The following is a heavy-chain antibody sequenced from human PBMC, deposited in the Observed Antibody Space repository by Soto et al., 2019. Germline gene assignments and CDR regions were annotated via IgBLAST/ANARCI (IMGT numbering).Heavy chain of an antibody. Sequence: QVQLVQSGAEVKKPGSSVKVSCKASGGTFSSYAISWVRQAPGQGLEWMGGIIPISDTTNYAQKFQGRVTLTTDESTSTAYMELSSLRSEDTAVYYCARSQGSSTSLDIYYYYCYGMDVWGQGTTVTVSS. V-gene: IGHV1-69*01. D-gene: IGHD2-2*01. CDR1: GGTFSSYA. CDR2: IIPISDTT. J-gene: IGHJ6*02. CDR3: ARSQGSSTSLDIYYYYCYGMDV.